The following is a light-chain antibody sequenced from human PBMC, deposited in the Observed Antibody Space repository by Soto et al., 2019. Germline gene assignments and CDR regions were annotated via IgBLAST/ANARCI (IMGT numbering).Light chain of an antibody. CDR3: QQYNNWPPQ. V-gene: IGKV3-15*01. Sequence: EIVLTQSPATVSVSPGERATLSCRASQSLRSSLAWYQQKPGQAPRLLIYDTSTRATGIPARFSGSGSGTEFTLTISSLQSEDFAVYYCQQYNNWPPQFGQGTKVDNK. CDR1: QSLRSS. J-gene: IGKJ1*01. CDR2: DTS.